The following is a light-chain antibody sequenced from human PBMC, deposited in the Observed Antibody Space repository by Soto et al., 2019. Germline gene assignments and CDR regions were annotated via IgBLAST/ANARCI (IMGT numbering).Light chain of an antibody. J-gene: IGLJ1*01. CDR1: SSDVGGYNY. CDR2: EVS. V-gene: IGLV2-14*01. Sequence: SALTQPASVSGSPGQSITISCTGTSSDVGGYNYVSWYQQHPGKAPKLMIYEVSNRPSGVSNRFPGSESGNTASLTISGLQAEDEADYYCTSYTIKTTYVFGTGTKVTVL. CDR3: TSYTIKTTYV.